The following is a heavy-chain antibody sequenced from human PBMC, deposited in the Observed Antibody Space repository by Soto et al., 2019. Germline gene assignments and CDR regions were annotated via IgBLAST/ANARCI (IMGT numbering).Heavy chain of an antibody. CDR3: ARGSWLLSPNFDY. CDR1: GGSISSYY. CDR2: IYYSGST. D-gene: IGHD3-9*01. V-gene: IGHV4-59*08. Sequence: SETLSLTCTVSGGSISSYYWSWIRQPPGKGLEWIGYIYYSGSTNYNPSLKSRVTISVDTSKNQFSLKLSSVTAADTAVYYCARGSWLLSPNFDYWGQGTLVTVSS. J-gene: IGHJ4*02.